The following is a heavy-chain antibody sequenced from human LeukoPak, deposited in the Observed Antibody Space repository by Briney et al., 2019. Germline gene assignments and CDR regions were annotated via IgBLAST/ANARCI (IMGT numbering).Heavy chain of an antibody. Sequence: ASVKVSCKASGYTFTSYGISWVRQAPGQGLEWMGWISAYNGNTNYAQKLQGRVTMTTDTSTSTAYMELRSLRSDDTAVYYCARPTRYCSGGSCHSDAFDIWGQGTMVTVSS. CDR2: ISAYNGNT. D-gene: IGHD2-15*01. J-gene: IGHJ3*02. CDR3: ARPTRYCSGGSCHSDAFDI. CDR1: GYTFTSYG. V-gene: IGHV1-18*01.